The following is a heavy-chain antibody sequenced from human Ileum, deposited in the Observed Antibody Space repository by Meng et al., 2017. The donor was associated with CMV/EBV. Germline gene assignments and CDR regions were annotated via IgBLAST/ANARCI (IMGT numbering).Heavy chain of an antibody. D-gene: IGHD3-3*01. CDR2: VDDSGTT. Sequence: KPSTRRSVTWSALCGTSTSTTYDWGGLRRPPGKRLEGFGGVDDSGTTYYKPSHKSRVNMSIDTSKNRFSLKLSSATAAETAVYYCARNVGFYSSQIAYWGQGTLVTVSS. CDR3: ARNVGFYSSQIAY. CDR1: CGTSTSTTYD. V-gene: IGHV4-39*07. J-gene: IGHJ4*02.